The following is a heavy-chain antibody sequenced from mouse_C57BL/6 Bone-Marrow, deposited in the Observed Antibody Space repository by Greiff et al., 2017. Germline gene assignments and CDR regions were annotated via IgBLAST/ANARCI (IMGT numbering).Heavy chain of an antibody. J-gene: IGHJ1*03. CDR2: IWRGGST. V-gene: IGHV2-5*01. CDR1: GFSLTSYG. D-gene: IGHD1-1*01. CDR3: AITTLSCSSPLYFDF. Sequence: VQLQQSGPGLVQPSQSLSITCTVSGFSLTSYGVHWVRQSPGKGLEWLGVIWRGGSTDYNAAFMSRLSITKDNSKSQVFFKMNSLQADDTAIYYCAITTLSCSSPLYFDFWGTGTTVTVSS.